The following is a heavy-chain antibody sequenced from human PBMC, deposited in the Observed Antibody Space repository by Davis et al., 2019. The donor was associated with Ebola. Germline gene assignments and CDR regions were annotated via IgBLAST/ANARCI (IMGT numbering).Heavy chain of an antibody. J-gene: IGHJ6*02. CDR1: GFNFDIYW. CDR2: IDPSDSYT. Sequence: GGSLRLSCQTSGFNFDIYWIAWVRQMAGKGLEWMGRIDPSDSYTNYSPSFQGHVTISADKSISTAYLQWSSLKASDTAMYYCARIGTTAMANYYYYGMDVWGQGTTVTVSS. CDR3: ARIGTTAMANYYYYGMDV. V-gene: IGHV5-10-1*01. D-gene: IGHD5-18*01.